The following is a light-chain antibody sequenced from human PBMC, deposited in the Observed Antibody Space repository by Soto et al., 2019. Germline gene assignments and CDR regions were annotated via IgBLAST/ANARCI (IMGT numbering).Light chain of an antibody. Sequence: DVVMTQSPETLAVSLGERAAINCKSSQNLLFSSNNKNSLAWYQQKPGQPPKLLIYWASTRESGAPDRFSGSGSGIDFTLTISSLQAEDVAVYYCQQYHTTPNTFGQGTKLEIK. CDR3: QQYHTTPNT. CDR1: QNLLFSSNNKNS. J-gene: IGKJ2*01. V-gene: IGKV4-1*01. CDR2: WAS.